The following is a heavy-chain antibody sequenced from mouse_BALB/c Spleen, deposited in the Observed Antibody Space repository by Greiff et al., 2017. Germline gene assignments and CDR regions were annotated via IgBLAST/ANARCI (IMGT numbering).Heavy chain of an antibody. D-gene: IGHD1-1*01. Sequence: QVQLQQSGAELAKPGASVKMSCKASGYTFTSYWMHWVKQRPGQGLEWIGYINPSTGYTEYNQKFKDKATLTADKSSSTAYMQLSSLTSEDSAVYYCARSFITRSWGQGTLVTVSA. V-gene: IGHV1-7*01. CDR1: GYTFTSYW. CDR2: INPSTGYT. CDR3: ARSFITRS. J-gene: IGHJ3*01.